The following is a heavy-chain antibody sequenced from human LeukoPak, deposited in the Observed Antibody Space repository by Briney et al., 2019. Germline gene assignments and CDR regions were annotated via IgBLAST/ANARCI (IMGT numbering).Heavy chain of an antibody. CDR2: IYSGGAT. J-gene: IGHJ4*02. D-gene: IGHD3-22*01. V-gene: IGHV3-66*01. CDR1: GFTFRNSA. CDR3: ARDGNTDRSGFYPLDY. Sequence: GGSLRLSCAASGFTFRNSAMFWVRQAPGKGLEWVSVIYSGGATYYADSVKGRFTISRDNSKNTLYLQMSSLRAEDTAVYYCARDGNTDRSGFYPLDYWGQGTLVTVSS.